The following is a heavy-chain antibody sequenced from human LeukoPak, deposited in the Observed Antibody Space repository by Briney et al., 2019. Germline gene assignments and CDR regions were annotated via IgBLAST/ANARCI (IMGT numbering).Heavy chain of an antibody. CDR3: ARVEVAVDAFDI. D-gene: IGHD6-19*01. V-gene: IGHV4-61*08. J-gene: IGHJ3*02. Sequence: SETLSLTCTVSGGSISSGDYYWTWLRQPPGKGLEWIVYIYYSGSTNYNPSLKSRVTISVDTSKNQFSLKLSSVTAADTAVYYCARVEVAVDAFDIWGQGTMVTVSS. CDR1: GGSISSGDYY. CDR2: IYYSGST.